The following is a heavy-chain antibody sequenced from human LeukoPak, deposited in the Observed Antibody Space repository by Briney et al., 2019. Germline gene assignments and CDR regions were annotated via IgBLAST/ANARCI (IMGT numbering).Heavy chain of an antibody. CDR1: GGSISSYY. CDR3: AREVLLWFGELSYNWFDP. D-gene: IGHD3-10*01. CDR2: IYYSGST. V-gene: IGHV4-59*01. J-gene: IGHJ5*02. Sequence: PSETLSLTCTVSGGSISSYYWSWIRQPPGKGLEWIGYIYYSGSTNYNPSLKSRVTISVDTSKNQFSLKLSSVTAADTAVYYCAREVLLWFGELSYNWFDPWGQGTLVTVSS.